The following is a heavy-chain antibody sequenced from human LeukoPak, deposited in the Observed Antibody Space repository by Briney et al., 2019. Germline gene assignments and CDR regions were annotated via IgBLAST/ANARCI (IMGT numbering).Heavy chain of an antibody. CDR2: ISGSGIST. CDR1: GFTFSGYA. V-gene: IGHV3-23*01. J-gene: IGHJ3*02. D-gene: IGHD3-22*01. Sequence: GGSLRLSCAASGFTFSGYAMSWVRQAPGKGLEWVSVISGSGISTYNADSVKGRFTISRDNGKNSLYLQMNSLRAEDTAVYYCARPRADYYDSSGYDAFDIWGQGTMVTVSS. CDR3: ARPRADYYDSSGYDAFDI.